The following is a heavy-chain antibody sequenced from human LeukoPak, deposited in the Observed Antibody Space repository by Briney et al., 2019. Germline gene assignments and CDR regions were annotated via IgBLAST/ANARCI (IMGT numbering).Heavy chain of an antibody. CDR3: ARDTDSNFDY. V-gene: IGHV3-74*01. D-gene: IGHD6-13*01. CDR2: INRDGSNT. J-gene: IGHJ4*02. CDR1: GFTFRSYW. Sequence: GGSLRLSCAASGFTFRSYWMHWVRHAPGKGLVWVSRINRDGSNTNYADSVKGRFTISRDNAKNTLYLQMNSLGAEDTAVYYCARDTDSNFDYWSQGTPVTVSS.